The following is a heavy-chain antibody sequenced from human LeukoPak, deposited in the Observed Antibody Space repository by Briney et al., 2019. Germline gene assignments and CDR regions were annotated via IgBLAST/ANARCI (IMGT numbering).Heavy chain of an antibody. CDR2: INPYNGNT. CDR1: GYTFTKYG. CDR3: ARPNAAATGYYFDY. V-gene: IGHV1-18*01. D-gene: IGHD6-13*01. Sequence: ASVKVSCKASGYTFTKYGISWVRQAPGQGLEWMACINPYNGNTNYARNLQGRVTVTTDTSTSTAYMELRSLTSDDAAVYYCARPNAAATGYYFDYWGQGTLVTVSS. J-gene: IGHJ4*02.